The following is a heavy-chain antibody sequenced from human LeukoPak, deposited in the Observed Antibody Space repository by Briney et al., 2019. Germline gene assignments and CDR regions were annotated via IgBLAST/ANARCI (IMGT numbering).Heavy chain of an antibody. CDR2: IYHSGST. V-gene: IGHV4-39*07. CDR1: GGSISSSRYY. CDR3: ARSGNWNYEYYYYMDV. D-gene: IGHD1-7*01. J-gene: IGHJ6*03. Sequence: PSETLSLTCTVSGGSISSSRYYWGWIRQPPGKGLEWIGEIYHSGSTNYNPSLKSRVTISVDKSKNQFSLKLSSVTAADTAVYYCARSGNWNYEYYYYMDVWGKGTTVTVSS.